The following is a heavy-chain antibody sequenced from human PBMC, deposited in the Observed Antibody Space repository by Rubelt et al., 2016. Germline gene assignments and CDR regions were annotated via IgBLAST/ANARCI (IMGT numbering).Heavy chain of an antibody. V-gene: IGHV4-39*01. D-gene: IGHD3-9*01. J-gene: IGHJ3*02. CDR2: LYYSGTP. CDR1: GGSIRSSNYY. Sequence: QLHLQESGPGLVKPSETLSLTCTVSGGSIRSSNYYWGWIRLPPGKGLEWIGSLYYSGTPYYNPSLQSRVTISVDKARNQSSLKLRSLTAADTAVYYCAGGPDISLGVAFDIWGQGTMVTVSS. CDR3: AGGPDISLGVAFDI.